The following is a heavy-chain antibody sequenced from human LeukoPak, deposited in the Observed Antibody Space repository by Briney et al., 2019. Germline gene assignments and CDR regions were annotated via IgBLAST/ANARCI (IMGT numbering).Heavy chain of an antibody. CDR2: ISYDGSNK. Sequence: PGRSLRLSCAASGFTFSSYGMHWVRQAPGKGLEWAAVISYDGSNKYYADSVKGRFTISRDNSKNTLYLQMNSLRAEDTAVYYCAFARDSSGWTSFDYWGQGTLVTVSS. V-gene: IGHV3-30*03. J-gene: IGHJ4*02. CDR3: AFARDSSGWTSFDY. D-gene: IGHD6-19*01. CDR1: GFTFSSYG.